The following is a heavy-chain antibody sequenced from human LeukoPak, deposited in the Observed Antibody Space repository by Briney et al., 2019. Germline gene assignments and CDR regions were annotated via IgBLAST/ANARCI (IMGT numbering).Heavy chain of an antibody. J-gene: IGHJ6*02. Sequence: GGSLRFSCAASGFTFSSDSMNWVRQAPGKGLEWVSTISSSSSYIYYADSVKGRFTISRDNAKNSLSPQMNSLRAEDTAVYYCARDQSIYDFWSGYSGGYGMDAWGQGTTVTVSS. D-gene: IGHD3-3*01. CDR3: ARDQSIYDFWSGYSGGYGMDA. V-gene: IGHV3-21*01. CDR1: GFTFSSDS. CDR2: ISSSSSYI.